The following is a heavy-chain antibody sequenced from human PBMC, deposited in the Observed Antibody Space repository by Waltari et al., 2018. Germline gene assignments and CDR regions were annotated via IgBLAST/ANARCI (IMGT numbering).Heavy chain of an antibody. V-gene: IGHV6-1*01. D-gene: IGHD6-13*01. J-gene: IGHJ5*02. CDR2: TYYRSKWYN. CDR3: ARDKEYSSSWYGVNWFDP. Sequence: QVQLQQSGPGLVKPSQTLSTPCAISGDSVSSNSAAWNWTRPSPSGGLEWLGRTYYRSKWYNDYAVSVKSRITINPDTSKNQFSLQLNSVTPEDTAVYYCARDKEYSSSWYGVNWFDPWGQGTLVTVSS. CDR1: GDSVSSNSAA.